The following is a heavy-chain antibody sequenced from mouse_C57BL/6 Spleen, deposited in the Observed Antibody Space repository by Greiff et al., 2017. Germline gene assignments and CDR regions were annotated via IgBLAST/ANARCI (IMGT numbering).Heavy chain of an antibody. J-gene: IGHJ3*01. CDR1: GYTFTSYG. D-gene: IGHD2-2*01. Sequence: VQLQQSGAELARPGASVKLSCKASGYTFTSYGISWVKQRTGQGLEWIGEIYPRSGNTYYNEKFKGKATLTADKSSSTAYMELRSLTSEDSAVXFCAVSMVTTEAWFAYWGQGTLVTVSA. CDR2: IYPRSGNT. CDR3: AVSMVTTEAWFAY. V-gene: IGHV1-81*01.